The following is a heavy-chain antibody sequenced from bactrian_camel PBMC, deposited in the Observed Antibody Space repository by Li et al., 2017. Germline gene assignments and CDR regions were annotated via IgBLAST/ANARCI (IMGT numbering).Heavy chain of an antibody. Sequence: VQLVESGGGSVQAGGSLRLSCAASGSICGSTSMGWFRPAPGKEREGVALNDRFGNTYYADSVKGRFTISKDNAKNTLYLQMASLKPEDTAMYFCARSGQACSGSASFQPPSFQPSGYRYWGQGTQVTVS. D-gene: IGHD2*01. CDR3: ARSGQACSGSASFQPPSFQPSGYRY. CDR2: NDRFGNT. CDR1: GSICGSTS. V-gene: IGHV3S55*01. J-gene: IGHJ4*01.